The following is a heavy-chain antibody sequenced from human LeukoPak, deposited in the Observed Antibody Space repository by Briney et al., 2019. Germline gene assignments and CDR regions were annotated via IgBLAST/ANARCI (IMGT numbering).Heavy chain of an antibody. CDR3: AKGTGNTPDF. J-gene: IGHJ4*02. CDR2: ISVSGGST. CDR1: GFTFTTYA. D-gene: IGHD1-14*01. V-gene: IGHV3-23*01. Sequence: GGSLRLSCAASGFTFTTYAMSWVRQAPGKGLECVSIISVSGGSTYYADSVKGRFTISRDNSKNTLYLQMNSLRAEDTAVYYCAKGTGNTPDFWGQGTLVTVSS.